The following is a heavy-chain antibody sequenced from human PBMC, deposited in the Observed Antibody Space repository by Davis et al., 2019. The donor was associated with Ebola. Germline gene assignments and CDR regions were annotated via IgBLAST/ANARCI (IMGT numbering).Heavy chain of an antibody. Sequence: ASVKVSCKASGYTFTDYNIHWMRQEPGQGLEWLGRDILKSGATNYAQKFQGRVTMTRDTSISTVYMELISLRYDDTADYYCARGHNYAHEYWCQGTLVTVSS. CDR3: ARGHNYAHEY. CDR2: DILKSGAT. V-gene: IGHV1-2*06. CDR1: GYTFTDYN. J-gene: IGHJ4*02. D-gene: IGHD4-11*01.